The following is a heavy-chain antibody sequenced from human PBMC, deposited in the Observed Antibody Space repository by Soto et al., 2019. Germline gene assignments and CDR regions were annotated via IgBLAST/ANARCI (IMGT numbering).Heavy chain of an antibody. Sequence: EVQLVESGGGLVKPGGSLRLSCAASGFTFSSYSMNWVRQAPGKGLEWVSSISSSSSYIYYADSVKGRFTISRDNAKNSLYLQMNSRRAEDTAVYYCARWGYSGYDYRAYYYYYMDVWGKGTTVTVSS. CDR1: GFTFSSYS. CDR3: ARWGYSGYDYRAYYYYYMDV. J-gene: IGHJ6*03. CDR2: ISSSSSYI. V-gene: IGHV3-21*01. D-gene: IGHD5-12*01.